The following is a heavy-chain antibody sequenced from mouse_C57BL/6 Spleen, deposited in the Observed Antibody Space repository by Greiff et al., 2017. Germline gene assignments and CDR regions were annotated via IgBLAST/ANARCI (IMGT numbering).Heavy chain of an antibody. D-gene: IGHD1-1*01. Sequence: QVQLQQSGAELARPGASVKLSCKASGYTFTSYGISWVKQRTGQGLEWIGEIYPRSGNTYYNEKFKGKATLTADKSSSTAYMELRSLTSEDSAVYFCARQDISYPWFAYWGQGTLVTVSA. J-gene: IGHJ3*01. CDR1: GYTFTSYG. CDR2: IYPRSGNT. V-gene: IGHV1-81*01. CDR3: ARQDISYPWFAY.